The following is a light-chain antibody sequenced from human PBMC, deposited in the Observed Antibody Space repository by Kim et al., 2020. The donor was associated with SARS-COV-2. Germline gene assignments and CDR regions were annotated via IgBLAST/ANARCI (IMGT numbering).Light chain of an antibody. CDR3: NSRDSSGNHYV. J-gene: IGLJ1*01. V-gene: IGLV3-19*01. Sequence: SYELTQDPAVSVALGQTVRITCQGDSLRSYYASWYQQKPGQAPVLVIYGKNNRPSGIPDRFSGSRSGNTASLTITGAQAEDEADYYCNSRDSSGNHYVFG. CDR2: GKN. CDR1: SLRSYY.